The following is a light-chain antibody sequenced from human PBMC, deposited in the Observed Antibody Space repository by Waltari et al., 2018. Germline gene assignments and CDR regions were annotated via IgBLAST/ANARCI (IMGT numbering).Light chain of an antibody. V-gene: IGLV1-44*01. CDR1: NSNIGSNT. J-gene: IGLJ3*02. CDR2: GND. Sequence: QSVLTQPPSLSGTPAQRVTISCSGSNSNIGSNTVDWYQVLPGTAPKLLIHGNDQRPSGVPDRFSGSKFGASGSLAISGLQPEDESEYYCAAWDESLKGWVFGGGTRLTVL. CDR3: AAWDESLKGWV.